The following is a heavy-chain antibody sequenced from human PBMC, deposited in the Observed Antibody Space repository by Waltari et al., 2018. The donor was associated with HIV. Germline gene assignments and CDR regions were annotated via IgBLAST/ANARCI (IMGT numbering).Heavy chain of an antibody. Sequence: QVQLVQSGAAVKKPGVSGKVSCQDSGYPLTGYYMHWLRQAPGQGLEWMGWINPNSGGTNYAQKFQGRVTMTRDTSISTAYMELSRLRSDDTAVYYCARAQYYYDSSGYYYGDYGMDVWGQGTTVTVSS. V-gene: IGHV1-2*02. CDR3: ARAQYYYDSSGYYYGDYGMDV. CDR1: GYPLTGYY. D-gene: IGHD3-22*01. CDR2: INPNSGGT. J-gene: IGHJ6*02.